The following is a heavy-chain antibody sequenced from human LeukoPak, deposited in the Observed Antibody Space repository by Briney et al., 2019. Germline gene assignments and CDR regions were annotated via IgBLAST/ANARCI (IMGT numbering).Heavy chain of an antibody. J-gene: IGHJ4*02. Sequence: MTGGSLRLSCVASGFTFSSYSMNWVRQAPGKGLEWVSFISSSSSYIYYADSVKGRFTISRDNAKNSLYLQMNSLRAKDTAVYYCARVCLCGDYVGTFDYWGQGTLVTVSS. V-gene: IGHV3-21*01. CDR1: GFTFSSYS. CDR2: ISSSSSYI. D-gene: IGHD4-17*01. CDR3: ARVCLCGDYVGTFDY.